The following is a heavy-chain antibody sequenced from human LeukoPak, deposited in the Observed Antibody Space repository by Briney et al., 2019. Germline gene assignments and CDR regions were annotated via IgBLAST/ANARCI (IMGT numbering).Heavy chain of an antibody. V-gene: IGHV1-46*01. D-gene: IGHD2-21*02. CDR1: GYTFTSYY. Sequence: ASVKVSCKASGYTFTSYYMHWVRQALGQGLEWMGIINPSGGSTSYAQKFQGRVTMTRDMSTSTVYMELSSLRSEDTAVYYCARDGAYCGGDCYPGYYYYYYMDVWGKGTTVTVSS. J-gene: IGHJ6*03. CDR2: INPSGGST. CDR3: ARDGAYCGGDCYPGYYYYYYMDV.